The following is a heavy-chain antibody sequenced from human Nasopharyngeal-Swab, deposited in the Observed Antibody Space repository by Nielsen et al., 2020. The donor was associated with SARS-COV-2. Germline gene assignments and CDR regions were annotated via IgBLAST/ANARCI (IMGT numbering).Heavy chain of an antibody. Sequence: GESLKISCAASGFTFSSYAMSWVRQAPGKGLEWVSVIYSGGSSTYYADSVKGRFTISRDNSKNTPYLQMNSLRAEDTAVYYCAKEGFSSGWYSGGYFDLWGRGTLVTVSS. D-gene: IGHD6-19*01. CDR3: AKEGFSSGWYSGGYFDL. V-gene: IGHV3-23*03. J-gene: IGHJ2*01. CDR2: IYSGGSST. CDR1: GFTFSSYA.